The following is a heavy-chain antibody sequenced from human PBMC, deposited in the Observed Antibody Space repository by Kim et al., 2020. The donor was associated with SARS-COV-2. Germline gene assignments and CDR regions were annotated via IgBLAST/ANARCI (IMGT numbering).Heavy chain of an antibody. CDR3: ARVPVGYYYGTDV. J-gene: IGHJ6*02. V-gene: IGHV3-21*01. Sequence: GGSLRLSCAASGFTFSSYSMNWVRQAPGKGLEWVSSISSSSSYIYYADSVKGRFTISRDNAKNSLYLQMNSLRAEDTAVYYCARVPVGYYYGTDVWGQGTTVTVSS. CDR2: ISSSSSYI. D-gene: IGHD1-26*01. CDR1: GFTFSSYS.